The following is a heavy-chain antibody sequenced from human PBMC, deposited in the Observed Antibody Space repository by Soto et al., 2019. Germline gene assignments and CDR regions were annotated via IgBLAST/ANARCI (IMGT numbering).Heavy chain of an antibody. CDR3: ARGPEMITFGGVIVRDYYYMDV. V-gene: IGHV1-18*01. Sequence: ASGKVSCKASGYTFTSYGISWVRQAPGQGLEWMGWISAYNGNTNYAQKLQGRVTMTTDTSTSTAYMELRSLRSDDTAVYYCARGPEMITFGGVIVRDYYYMDVWGKATTVTVSS. CDR1: GYTFTSYG. CDR2: ISAYNGNT. J-gene: IGHJ6*03. D-gene: IGHD3-16*02.